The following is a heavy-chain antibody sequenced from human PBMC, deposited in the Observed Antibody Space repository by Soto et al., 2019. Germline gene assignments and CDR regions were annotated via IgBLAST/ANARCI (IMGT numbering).Heavy chain of an antibody. CDR1: GGPFSGYY. Sequence: SETLSLTCAVSGGPFSGYYWTWIRQSPGKGLEWIGEITDSGVTKYKPPLRSRVTISRDTSKNQVVLTMTNMDPVDTATYYCARTSALPLGYPHGMDVWGQGTTVTVSS. CDR3: ARTSALPLGYPHGMDV. V-gene: IGHV4-34*10. D-gene: IGHD7-27*01. J-gene: IGHJ6*02. CDR2: ITDSGVT.